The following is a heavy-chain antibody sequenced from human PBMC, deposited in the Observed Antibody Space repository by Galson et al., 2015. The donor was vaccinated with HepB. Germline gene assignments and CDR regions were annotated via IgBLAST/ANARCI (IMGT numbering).Heavy chain of an antibody. V-gene: IGHV3-9*01. J-gene: IGHJ5*01. CDR2: INWNGGKI. Sequence: SLRLSCAASGFIFDNYAMHWVRQAPGKGLEWVSGINWNGGKIVYADSVKGRFTISRDNAKNSLYLQMNSLRPEDTALYYCAKGTYSGYDDNWFGSWGQGTPVIASS. CDR1: GFIFDNYA. D-gene: IGHD5-12*01. CDR3: AKGTYSGYDDNWFGS.